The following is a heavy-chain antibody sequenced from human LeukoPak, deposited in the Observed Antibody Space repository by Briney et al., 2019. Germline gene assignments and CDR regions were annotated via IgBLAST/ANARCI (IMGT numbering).Heavy chain of an antibody. Sequence: GDSLRLSCAASGFTFSSYEMNWVRQAPGKGLEWVSYISSSGSTIYYADSVKGRFTISRDNAKNSLYLQMNSLRAEDTAVYYCARDPPYGMDVWGQGTTVTVSS. V-gene: IGHV3-48*03. CDR2: ISSSGSTI. J-gene: IGHJ6*02. CDR3: ARDPPYGMDV. CDR1: GFTFSSYE.